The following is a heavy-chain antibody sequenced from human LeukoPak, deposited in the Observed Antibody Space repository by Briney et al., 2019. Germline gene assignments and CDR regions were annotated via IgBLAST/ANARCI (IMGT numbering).Heavy chain of an antibody. V-gene: IGHV4-59*01. J-gene: IGHJ4*02. CDR3: ARDRYGYDSSFDY. D-gene: IGHD5-18*01. CDR2: IYCSGST. Sequence: SGTLSLTWTVSGGSISTYYWSWIRQPPGKGLEWIGYIYCSGSTNYNPSLKSRVTISVDTSKNQFSLKLSSVTAADTAVYYCARDRYGYDSSFDYWGQGTLVTVSS. CDR1: GGSISTYY.